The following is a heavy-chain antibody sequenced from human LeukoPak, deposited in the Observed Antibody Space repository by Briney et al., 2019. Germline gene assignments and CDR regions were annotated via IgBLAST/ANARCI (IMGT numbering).Heavy chain of an antibody. CDR3: AKGRELDYGGNSGYFDY. V-gene: IGHV3-23*01. J-gene: IGHJ4*02. CDR2: ISGSGGST. D-gene: IGHD4-23*01. Sequence: HTGGSLRLSCAASGFTFSSYAMSWVRQAPGKGLEWVSAISGSGGSTYYADSVKGRFTISRDNSKNTLYLQMNSLRAEDTAVYYCAKGRELDYGGNSGYFDYWGQGTLVTVSS. CDR1: GFTFSSYA.